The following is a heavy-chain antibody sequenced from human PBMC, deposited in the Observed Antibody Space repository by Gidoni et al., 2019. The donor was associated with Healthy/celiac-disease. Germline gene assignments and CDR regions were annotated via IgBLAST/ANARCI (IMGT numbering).Heavy chain of an antibody. D-gene: IGHD4-4*01. V-gene: IGHV5-51*03. CDR3: ARLDYSNFEHAFDI. CDR1: GTIFTPYW. J-gene: IGHJ3*02. Sequence: ELRLVRSGAELQSPGQSLNLSSTAPGTIFTPYWIGWVRQMPGKGLQWMGIIHPSDSDTRYSPSFQGQVTMSADKSTSTAYMQWSSLQSSDTAIYYCARLDYSNFEHAFDIWGQGTVVTVSS. CDR2: IHPSDSDT.